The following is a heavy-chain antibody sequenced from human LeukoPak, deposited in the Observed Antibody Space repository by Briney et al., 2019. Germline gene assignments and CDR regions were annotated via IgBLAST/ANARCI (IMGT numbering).Heavy chain of an antibody. V-gene: IGHV4-59*12. CDR2: IYYSGST. Sequence: PSETLSLTCTVSGGSISSYYWSWIRQPPGKGLEWIGYIYYSGSTYYNPSLKSRVTISVDTSKNQFSLKLSFVTAADTAVYYCARGGRLSHGMDVWGQGTTVTVSS. J-gene: IGHJ6*02. CDR1: GGSISSYY. D-gene: IGHD3-3*01. CDR3: ARGGRLSHGMDV.